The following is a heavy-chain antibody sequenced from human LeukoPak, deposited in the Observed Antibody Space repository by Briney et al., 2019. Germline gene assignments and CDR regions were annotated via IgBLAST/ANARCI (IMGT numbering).Heavy chain of an antibody. Sequence: PSETLSLTCAVSGGSVSSIGYYWSWIRQPPGKGLEWIGYMYFRGSTNYSPSLRSRVAISVETFKNQFSLKLTSVTAADTAVYYCARGRWDSNVIVYNSFDTWGQGTLVTVSS. CDR2: MYFRGST. J-gene: IGHJ5*02. CDR3: ARGRWDSNVIVYNSFDT. V-gene: IGHV4-61*08. CDR1: GGSVSSIGYY. D-gene: IGHD3-22*01.